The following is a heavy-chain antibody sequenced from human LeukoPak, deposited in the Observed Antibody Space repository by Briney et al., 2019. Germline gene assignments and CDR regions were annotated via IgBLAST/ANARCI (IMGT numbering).Heavy chain of an antibody. V-gene: IGHV1-69*05. D-gene: IGHD1-26*01. J-gene: IGHJ6*03. CDR3: ARVGRSRGSLPNSYYYMDV. CDR2: IILIFGST. Sequence: SVKVSCNASGDIFNSYSVSWVRQAPGQGLEWMGDIILIFGSTNYAQKFQGRVTITTDQSTRTAYMELNSLSSDDTAVYYCARVGRSRGSLPNSYYYMDVWGKGTTVTVSS. CDR1: GDIFNSYS.